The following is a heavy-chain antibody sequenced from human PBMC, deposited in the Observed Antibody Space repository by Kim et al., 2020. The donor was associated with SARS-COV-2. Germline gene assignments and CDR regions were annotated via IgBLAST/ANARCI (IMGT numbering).Heavy chain of an antibody. V-gene: IGHV4-61*01. D-gene: IGHD6-25*01. CDR1: GVSVSNGRNF. Sequence: SETLSLTCSVSGVSVSNGRNFWSWIRQPPGKRPEWIGYLLYGASPNYNPSLKSRVTISSDTSKNQFALKLTAVTAADTAVYYCARGEVVPGATRTTALAFDSWGQGQLVTVSS. CDR2: LLYGASP. J-gene: IGHJ4*02. CDR3: ARGEVVPGATRTTALAFDS.